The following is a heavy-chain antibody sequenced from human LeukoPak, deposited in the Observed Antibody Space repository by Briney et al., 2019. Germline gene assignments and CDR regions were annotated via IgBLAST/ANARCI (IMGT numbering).Heavy chain of an antibody. Sequence: PGGSLTLSCAASGFTFSTYWMTWVRQAPGKGLEWVATISSEGIGQYYLHSVKGRFTISRDNAQSSLFLQMTSLRTEDTAVYYCGRVRPGDADYWGQGTLVTVSS. V-gene: IGHV3-7*01. CDR1: GFTFSTYW. CDR2: ISSEGIGQ. D-gene: IGHD1-26*01. J-gene: IGHJ4*02. CDR3: GRVRPGDADY.